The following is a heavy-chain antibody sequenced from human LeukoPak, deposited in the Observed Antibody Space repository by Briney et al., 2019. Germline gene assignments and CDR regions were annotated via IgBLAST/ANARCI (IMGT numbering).Heavy chain of an antibody. J-gene: IGHJ6*03. V-gene: IGHV3-9*01. CDR2: ISWNSGSI. CDR1: GFTFDDYA. D-gene: IGHD3-10*01. CDR3: AKGRLIDFYYYYMDV. Sequence: GGSLRLSCAASGFTFDDYAMHWVRQAPGKGLEWVSGISWNSGSIGYADSVKGRFTISRDNAKNSLYLQINSLRPADTALYYCAKGRLIDFYYYYMDVWGKGTTVTISS.